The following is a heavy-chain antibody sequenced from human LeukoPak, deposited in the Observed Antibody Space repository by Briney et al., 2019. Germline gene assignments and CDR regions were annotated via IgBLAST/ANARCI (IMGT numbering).Heavy chain of an antibody. J-gene: IGHJ4*02. Sequence: PSETLSLTCTVSGGSISSYYWSWIRQPPGKGLEWIGYIYYSGSTNYNPSLKSRVTISVDTSENQFSLKLSSVTAADTAVYYCARVGGYYDSSGYFDYWGQGTLVTVSS. CDR2: IYYSGST. V-gene: IGHV4-59*01. CDR1: GGSISSYY. CDR3: ARVGGYYDSSGYFDY. D-gene: IGHD3-22*01.